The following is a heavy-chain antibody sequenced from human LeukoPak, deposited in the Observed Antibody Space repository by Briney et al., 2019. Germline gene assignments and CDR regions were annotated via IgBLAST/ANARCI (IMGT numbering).Heavy chain of an antibody. CDR2: TYYRSKWYN. J-gene: IGHJ5*02. Sequence: SRTLSLTFAISGDSVSSNSAAWNWIRQSPSRGLEWLGRTYYRSKWYNDYAVSVKSRITINPDTSKNQFSLQLNSVTPEDTAVYYCARDLVVFSGWLNWFDPWGQGTLVTVSS. D-gene: IGHD6-19*01. CDR1: GDSVSSNSAA. V-gene: IGHV6-1*01. CDR3: ARDLVVFSGWLNWFDP.